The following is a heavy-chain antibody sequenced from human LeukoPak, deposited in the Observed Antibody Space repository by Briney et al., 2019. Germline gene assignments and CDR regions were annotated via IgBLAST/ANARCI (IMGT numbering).Heavy chain of an antibody. V-gene: IGHV4-4*07. CDR3: ARDLGYGYYFYYQLDV. J-gene: IGHJ6*03. D-gene: IGHD5-18*01. CDR2: IHASGNT. Sequence: SETLSLTCTVSGGSISSYYWTWIRQPAGKGLEYLGRIHASGNTYYNPSLNSRVAISIDTSKNQFSLKVSSVAAADTAVYYCARDLGYGYYFYYQLDVWGKGTTVTVSS. CDR1: GGSISSYY.